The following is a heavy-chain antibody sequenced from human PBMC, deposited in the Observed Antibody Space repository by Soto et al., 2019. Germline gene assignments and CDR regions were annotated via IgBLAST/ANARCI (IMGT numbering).Heavy chain of an antibody. D-gene: IGHD1-26*01. J-gene: IGHJ4*02. V-gene: IGHV4-59*08. CDR3: ARRWGRTFDY. CDR1: GGSISSYY. Sequence: QVQLQESGPGLVKPSETLSLTCTVSGGSISSYYWSWIRQSPGKGLEWIGYIYYSGSTNYNPSLKSRVAISVDTSKNQFSLMLSSVTAADTAVYYCARRWGRTFDYWGQGTLVTVSS. CDR2: IYYSGST.